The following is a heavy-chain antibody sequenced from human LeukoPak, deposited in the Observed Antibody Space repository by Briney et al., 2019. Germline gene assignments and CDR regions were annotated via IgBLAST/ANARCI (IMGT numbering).Heavy chain of an antibody. CDR2: IYYRGST. Sequence: PSETLSLTCTVSGDAISYYYWSWIRQPPGKGLEWIGYIYYRGSTNYNPSLKSRVTISVDTSKNQFSLKLSSVTAADTAVYYCARLVTNPRGTGNFDYWGQGTLVTVSS. J-gene: IGHJ4*02. D-gene: IGHD2-21*02. V-gene: IGHV4-59*08. CDR3: ARLVTNPRGTGNFDY. CDR1: GDAISYYY.